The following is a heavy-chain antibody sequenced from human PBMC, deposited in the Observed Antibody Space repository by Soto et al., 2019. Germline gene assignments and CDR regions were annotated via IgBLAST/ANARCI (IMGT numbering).Heavy chain of an antibody. D-gene: IGHD3-3*01. J-gene: IGHJ6*02. Sequence: VKVSCKASGYTFTGYYMHWVRQAPGQGLEWMGWINPNSGGTNYAQKFQGWVTMTRDTSISTAYMELSRLRSDDTAVYYCARSGAYDFWSGYYTENDYYYGMDVWGQGTTVTVSS. CDR3: ARSGAYDFWSGYYTENDYYYGMDV. V-gene: IGHV1-2*04. CDR1: GYTFTGYY. CDR2: INPNSGGT.